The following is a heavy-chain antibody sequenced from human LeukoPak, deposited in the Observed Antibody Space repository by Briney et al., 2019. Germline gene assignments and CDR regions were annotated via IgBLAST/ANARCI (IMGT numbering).Heavy chain of an antibody. CDR2: ISYDGSNK. J-gene: IGHJ6*02. CDR3: VRNHPGNNYYYGMDV. Sequence: GGSLRLSCVVSGFTFSSYGMHWVRQAPGKGLEWVAVISYDGSNKYYADSVKGRFTISRDNAKNSVYLQMSSLRAEDTAVYYCVRNHPGNNYYYGMDVWGQGTTVTVSS. CDR1: GFTFSSYG. V-gene: IGHV3-30*03.